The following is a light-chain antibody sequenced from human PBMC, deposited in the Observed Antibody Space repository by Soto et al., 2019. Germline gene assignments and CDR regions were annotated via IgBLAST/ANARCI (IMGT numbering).Light chain of an antibody. CDR1: QDIGTW. J-gene: IGKJ4*01. V-gene: IGKV1-12*01. Sequence: DIQVTQSPSSVSASVGDRVTIACRTSQDIGTWFAWFQQKPGKAPNLLIYAASSLQSGVPSRFSGSGSGTDFTLTISSLQPEDFATYYCQQSYTSPHTFGGGTKVEIK. CDR2: AAS. CDR3: QQSYTSPHT.